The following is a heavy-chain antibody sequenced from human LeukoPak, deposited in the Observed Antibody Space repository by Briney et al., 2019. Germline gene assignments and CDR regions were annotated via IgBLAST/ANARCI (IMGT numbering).Heavy chain of an antibody. CDR1: GGSISSGGYY. CDR2: IYYSGST. Sequence: ASETLSLTCTVSGGSISSGGYYWSWIRQHPGKGLEWIGYIYYSGSTYYNPSLKSRVTISVDTSKNQFSLKLSSVTAADTAVFYCARVPSNYYDSSGYYLGFDYWGQGTLVTVSS. D-gene: IGHD3-22*01. J-gene: IGHJ4*02. V-gene: IGHV4-31*03. CDR3: ARVPSNYYDSSGYYLGFDY.